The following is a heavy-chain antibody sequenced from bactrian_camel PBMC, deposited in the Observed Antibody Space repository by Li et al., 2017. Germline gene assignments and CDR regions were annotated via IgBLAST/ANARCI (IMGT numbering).Heavy chain of an antibody. J-gene: IGHJ6*01. V-gene: IGHV3-3*01. Sequence: HVQLVESGGGSVQAGGSLTLSCVVSPDAVDHPKYFMAWFRQPPTKEREGVAAIWTRGGVTYYDASVKGRFSISEDNNKNTVDLQMNSLKPEDTAMYYCAADYPPPSGRCPDIFGYWGQGTQVTVS. CDR3: AADYPPPSGRCPDIFGY. CDR2: IWTRGGVT. CDR1: PDAVDHPKYF.